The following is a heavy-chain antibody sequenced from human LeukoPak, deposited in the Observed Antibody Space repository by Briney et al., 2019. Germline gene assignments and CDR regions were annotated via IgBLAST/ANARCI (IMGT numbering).Heavy chain of an antibody. CDR2: ITGSGGNT. V-gene: IGHV3-23*01. CDR1: GFTFSSNA. Sequence: GESLRLSCAASGFTFSSNAMSWVRQAPGKGLEWVSSITGSGGNTFYADSVKGRFTISRDNSKNTLHLQMNSLRAEDTAVYYCARRGSSSYYFDFWGQGTLVTVSS. D-gene: IGHD6-6*01. J-gene: IGHJ4*02. CDR3: ARRGSSSYYFDF.